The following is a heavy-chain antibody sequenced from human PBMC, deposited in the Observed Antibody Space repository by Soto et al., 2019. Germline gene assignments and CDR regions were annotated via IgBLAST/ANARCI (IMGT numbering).Heavy chain of an antibody. CDR1: GGTFSSYA. V-gene: IGHV1-69*01. D-gene: IGHD6-6*01. CDR2: IIPIFGTA. CDR3: ATQIIEYSSSDFGY. J-gene: IGHJ4*02. Sequence: QVQLVQSGAEVKKPGSSVKVSCKASGGTFSSYAISWVRQAPGQGLEWMGGIIPIFGTANYAQKFQGRVRITEDESTITAYMEVSSLRSEETAVYYCATQIIEYSSSDFGYWGQGTLVTVSS.